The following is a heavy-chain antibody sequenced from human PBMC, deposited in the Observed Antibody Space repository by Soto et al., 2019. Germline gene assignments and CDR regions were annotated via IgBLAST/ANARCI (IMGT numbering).Heavy chain of an antibody. V-gene: IGHV1-69*01. CDR1: GGTFSSYS. J-gene: IGHJ4*02. Sequence: QVQLVQSGAEVKKPGSSVKVSCKASGGTFSSYSINWVRQAPGQGLEWMGEIIPIFCTANYAQKVQGRVTIPADESTSTAYMELSSLRSEDTAVYYCSRDGGRHSGGIDYWGQGTLVTVSS. D-gene: IGHD1-26*01. CDR2: IIPIFCTA. CDR3: SRDGGRHSGGIDY.